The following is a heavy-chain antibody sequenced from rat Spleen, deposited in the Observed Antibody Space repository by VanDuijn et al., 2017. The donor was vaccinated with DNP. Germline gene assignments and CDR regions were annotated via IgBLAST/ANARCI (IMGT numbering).Heavy chain of an antibody. CDR3: ARSTTGIKGYYFDY. J-gene: IGHJ2*01. CDR2: ISASGGGT. V-gene: IGHV5S13*01. D-gene: IGHD1-9*01. CDR1: GFTFSFYG. Sequence: EVQLVESGGGLVQPGRSLKLSCAASGFTFSFYGMAWVRQAPKKGLEWVASISASGGGTYYPDSVKGRFTLSRDNAKNTLYLQMSRLRSEDTATYYCARSTTGIKGYYFDYWGQGVMVTVSS.